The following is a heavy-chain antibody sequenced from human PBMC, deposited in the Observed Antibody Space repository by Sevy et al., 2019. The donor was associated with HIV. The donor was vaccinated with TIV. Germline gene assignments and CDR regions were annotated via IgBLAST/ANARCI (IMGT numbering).Heavy chain of an antibody. CDR2: ISISGIYI. J-gene: IGHJ3*02. CDR3: ARYEEDTSMVNAFDI. D-gene: IGHD5-18*01. Sequence: GGSLRLSCAASGFTFSNYNMNWVRQAPGKGLEWVSSISISGIYIHYADSVKGRFTISRDNAKNSLYLQMNSLRAEDTDVYYCARYEEDTSMVNAFDIWGQGTMVTVSS. CDR1: GFTFSNYN. V-gene: IGHV3-21*06.